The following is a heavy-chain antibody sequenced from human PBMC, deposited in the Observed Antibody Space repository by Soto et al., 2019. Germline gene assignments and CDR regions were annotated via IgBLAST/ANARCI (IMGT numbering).Heavy chain of an antibody. CDR1: GGTFSSYA. D-gene: IGHD3-10*01. J-gene: IGHJ5*02. V-gene: IGHV1-69*06. Sequence: QVQLVQSGAEVKKPGSSVKVSCKASGGTFSSYAISWVRQAPGQGLEWMGGIIPIFGTANYAQKFQGRVMIPADNSTTPPYGGLSSRRWEDTAVYYWARDKNSGGGNWSAPGGQGPLVPVSS. CDR2: IIPIFGTA. CDR3: ARDKNSGGGNWSAP.